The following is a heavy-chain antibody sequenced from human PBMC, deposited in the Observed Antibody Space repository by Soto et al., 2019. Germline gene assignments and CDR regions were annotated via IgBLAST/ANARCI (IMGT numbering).Heavy chain of an antibody. V-gene: IGHV3-53*01. J-gene: IGHJ5*02. Sequence: GGSLRLSCAASGFTFSSYWMSWVRQAPGKGLEWVSVIYSGGSTYYADSVKGRFTISRDNSKNTLYLQMNSLRAEDTAVYYCARGYYYDSSGYYGGNWFDPWGQGTLVTVSS. CDR2: IYSGGST. CDR1: GFTFSSYW. CDR3: ARGYYYDSSGYYGGNWFDP. D-gene: IGHD3-22*01.